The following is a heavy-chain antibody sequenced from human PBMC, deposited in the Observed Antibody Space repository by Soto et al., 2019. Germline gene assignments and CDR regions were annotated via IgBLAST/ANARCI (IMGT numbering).Heavy chain of an antibody. V-gene: IGHV4-4*07. CDR2: IFPSGDS. D-gene: IGHD6-6*01. Sequence: SETLSLTCTVSGGSISSLYWAWIRQPAGKGLEWIGRIFPSGDSNYNPSLTSRVPMSLATSKNQFSLTVSSVTAADTAVYYCARASRCKSEYECFSWLDFWGQGILVTVSS. J-gene: IGHJ4*02. CDR1: GGSISSLY. CDR3: ARASRCKSEYECFSWLDF.